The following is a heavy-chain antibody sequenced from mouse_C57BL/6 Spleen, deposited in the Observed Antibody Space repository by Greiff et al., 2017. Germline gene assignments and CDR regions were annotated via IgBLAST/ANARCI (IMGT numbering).Heavy chain of an antibody. D-gene: IGHD3-2*02. CDR1: GFTFSSYT. V-gene: IGHV5-9*01. CDR3: SRTTAQALGGFAY. CDR2: ISGGGGNT. J-gene: IGHJ3*01. Sequence: EVMLVESGGGLVKPGGSLKLSCAASGFTFSSYTMSWVRQTPEKRLEWVATISGGGGNTYYPDSVKGRFTISRDNAKNTLYLQMSSLRSEDTALYYCSRTTAQALGGFAYWGQGTLVTVSA.